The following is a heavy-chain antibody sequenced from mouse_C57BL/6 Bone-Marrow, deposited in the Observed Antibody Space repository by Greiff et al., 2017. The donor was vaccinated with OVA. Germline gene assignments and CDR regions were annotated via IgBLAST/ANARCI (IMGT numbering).Heavy chain of an antibody. J-gene: IGHJ2*01. CDR1: GYTFTSYW. V-gene: IGHV1-59*01. CDR2: IDPSDSYT. CDR3: TRMGGYFDG. Sequence: QVQLQQPGAELVRPGTSVKLSCTASGYTFTSYWMHWVKQRPGQGLEWIGVIDPSDSYTNYNQKFKGKATLTVDTSSSTAYMQLSSLTSEDSAVYYCTRMGGYFDGWGQGTTLSV.